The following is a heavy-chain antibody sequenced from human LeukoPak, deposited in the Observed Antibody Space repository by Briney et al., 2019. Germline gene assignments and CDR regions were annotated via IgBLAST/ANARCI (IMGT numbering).Heavy chain of an antibody. CDR3: AKEGDYYGSGSHRDAFDM. J-gene: IGHJ3*02. V-gene: IGHV3-74*01. CDR2: ISTHGSST. CDR1: GFTFSSYW. Sequence: GGSLRLPCAASGFTFSSYWMHWVRQAPGKGLVWVSRISTHGSSTRYADSVKGRFTISRDNSKNTLHLQMNSLRPEDTALYYCAKEGDYYGSGSHRDAFDMWGQGTMVTVSS. D-gene: IGHD3-10*01.